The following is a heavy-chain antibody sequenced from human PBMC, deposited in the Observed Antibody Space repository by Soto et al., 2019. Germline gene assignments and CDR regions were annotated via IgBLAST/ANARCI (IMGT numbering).Heavy chain of an antibody. CDR1: GYTFTSYD. D-gene: IGHD5-12*01. CDR3: ARLGYPDY. CDR2: MNPNSGNT. J-gene: IGHJ4*02. Sequence: QVQLVQSGAEVKKSGASVKVSCKASGYTFTSYDINWVRQATGQGLEWMGWMNPNSGNTGYAQKSQGRVAMTRNTSISTAYMELSSLSAEDTALYYCARLGYPDYWGKGTLVTVSS. V-gene: IGHV1-8*01.